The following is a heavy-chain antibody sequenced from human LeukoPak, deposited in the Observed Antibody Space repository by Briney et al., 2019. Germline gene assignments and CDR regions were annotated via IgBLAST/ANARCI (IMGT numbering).Heavy chain of an antibody. CDR3: ARLAVYSASAEFDY. V-gene: IGHV4-31*03. Sequence: AQTLSLTCTVSGGSISSCGYYWSWIPQHPGKGLEWIVYIYYSGSTYYNPSLKSRVTISVDTSKNQFSLKLSSVTAADTAVYYCARLAVYSASAEFDYWGQGTRVTVSS. J-gene: IGHJ4*02. CDR2: IYYSGST. D-gene: IGHD6-13*01. CDR1: GGSISSCGYY.